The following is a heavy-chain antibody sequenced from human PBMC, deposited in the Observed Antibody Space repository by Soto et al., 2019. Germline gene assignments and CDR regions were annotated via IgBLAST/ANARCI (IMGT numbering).Heavy chain of an antibody. D-gene: IGHD3-10*01. CDR1: GYTFTSYG. CDR2: INAYNGNT. V-gene: IGHV1-18*01. J-gene: IGHJ1*01. CDR3: ARDLYYYGSGSSRAEYFQH. Sequence: GASVKVSCKASGYTFTSYGISWVLQAPGQGLEWMGWINAYNGNTNYAQKLQGRVTMTTDTSTSTAYMELRSLRSDDTAVYYCARDLYYYGSGSSRAEYFQHWSQGTMVTVSS.